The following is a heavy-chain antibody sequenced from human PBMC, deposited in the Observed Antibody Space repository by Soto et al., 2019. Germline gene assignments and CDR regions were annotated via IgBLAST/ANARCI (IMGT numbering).Heavy chain of an antibody. Sequence: ASVKVSCKASGYIFSDYYMHWVRQAPGQGFEWMGWINPKSGGTKYAQNFQGRVIMTRDTSISTAYIELSSLRSEDTAVYYCASWARGNTIFFDYWGQGTLVTVSS. CDR1: GYIFSDYY. CDR3: ASWARGNTIFFDY. V-gene: IGHV1-2*02. D-gene: IGHD2-15*01. J-gene: IGHJ4*02. CDR2: INPKSGGT.